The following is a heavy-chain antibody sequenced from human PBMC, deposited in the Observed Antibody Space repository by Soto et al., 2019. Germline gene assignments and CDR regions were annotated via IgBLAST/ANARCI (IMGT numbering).Heavy chain of an antibody. J-gene: IGHJ4*02. CDR2: ISSSSNYI. CDR1: GFTFSSYS. D-gene: IGHD3-16*01. V-gene: IGHV3-21*01. CDR3: ARDLVMTGFDY. Sequence: EVQLVESGGGLVKPGGSLRLSCAASGFTFSSYSMNWVRQAPGKGLEWVSFISSSSNYIYYADSVKGRFTISRDNAKNSLYLQMNSLRAEDTAVYYCARDLVMTGFDYWGQGTLVTVSS.